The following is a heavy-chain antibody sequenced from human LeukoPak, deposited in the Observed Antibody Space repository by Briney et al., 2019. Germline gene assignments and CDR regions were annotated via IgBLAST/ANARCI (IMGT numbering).Heavy chain of an antibody. D-gene: IGHD6-19*01. J-gene: IGHJ5*02. CDR3: AHRRIAVAGIGWFDP. V-gene: IGHV2-5*02. Sequence: SGPTLVKPTQTLTLTCTFSGFSLSTSGVGVGWIRQPPGKALEWLALIYWDDDKRYSPSLKSRLTITKDTSKNQVVLTMTNMDPVDTATYYCAHRRIAVAGIGWFDPWGQGTLVTVSS. CDR2: IYWDDDK. CDR1: GFSLSTSGVG.